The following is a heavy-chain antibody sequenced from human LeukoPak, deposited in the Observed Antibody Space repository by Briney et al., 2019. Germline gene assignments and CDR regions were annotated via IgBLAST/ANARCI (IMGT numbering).Heavy chain of an antibody. D-gene: IGHD6-25*01. Sequence: SQTLSLTCTVSGGSISSGGYYWSWIRQHPGKGLEWIGYIYYSGSTYYNPSLKSRVTISVDTSKNQFSLKLSSVTAADTAVYYCARRGFRGQRSFYYYYYMDVRGKGTTVTVSS. CDR1: GGSISSGGYY. J-gene: IGHJ6*03. V-gene: IGHV4-31*03. CDR2: IYYSGST. CDR3: ARRGFRGQRSFYYYYYMDV.